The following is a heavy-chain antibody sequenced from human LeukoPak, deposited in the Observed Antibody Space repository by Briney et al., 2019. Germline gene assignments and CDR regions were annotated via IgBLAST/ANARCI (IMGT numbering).Heavy chain of an antibody. V-gene: IGHV1-69*05. Sequence: SVKVSCKASGGTFSSYAISWVRQAPGQGLEWMGGIIPIFGTANYAQKFQGRVTITTDESTSTAYMELSSLRSEDTAVYYCARDMGNIAARPSYYYYYMDVWGQGTTVTVSS. CDR2: IIPIFGTA. CDR3: ARDMGNIAARPSYYYYYMDV. D-gene: IGHD6-6*01. J-gene: IGHJ6*03. CDR1: GGTFSSYA.